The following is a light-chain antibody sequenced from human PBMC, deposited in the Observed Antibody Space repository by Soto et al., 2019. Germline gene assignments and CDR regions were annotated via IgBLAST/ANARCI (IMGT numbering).Light chain of an antibody. J-gene: IGKJ1*01. CDR1: QSISSW. CDR3: QQYHDYWT. V-gene: IGKV1-5*03. Sequence: DVQMTQSPATLSASVGERVTITCRASQSISSWLAWYQQKPGKAPKLLIYKASSLDSGVPSRFSGSGSGTDFTLTISSLQPDDFATYYCQQYHDYWTFGQGTKVDIK. CDR2: KAS.